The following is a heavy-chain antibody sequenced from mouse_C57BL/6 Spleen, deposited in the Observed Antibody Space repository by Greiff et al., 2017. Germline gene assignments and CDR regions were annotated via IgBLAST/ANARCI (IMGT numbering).Heavy chain of an antibody. Sequence: EVQLQQSGPELVKPGASVKISCKASGYTFTDYNMDWVKQSHGKSLEWIGDINPNNGGTNYNQKFKGKATLTVDKSSSTAYMELRSLTSEDTAVYYCARGELGRRWYFDVGGTGPTVTVSS. CDR3: ARGELGRRWYFDV. CDR2: INPNNGGT. J-gene: IGHJ1*03. CDR1: GYTFTDYN. V-gene: IGHV1-18*01.